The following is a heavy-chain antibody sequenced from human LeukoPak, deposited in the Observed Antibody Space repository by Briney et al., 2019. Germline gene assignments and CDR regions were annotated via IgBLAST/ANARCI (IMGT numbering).Heavy chain of an antibody. CDR2: IYPGDSDT. D-gene: IGHD3-22*01. CDR3: ATQKPYYYDSSGYFDY. V-gene: IGHV5-51*01. J-gene: IGHJ4*02. Sequence: GESLKISCKGSGYSFTSYWIGWVRQMPGKSLEWMGIIYPGDSDTRYSPSFQGQVTISADKSISTAYLQWSSLKASDTAMYYCATQKPYYYDSSGYFDYWGQGTLVTVSS. CDR1: GYSFTSYW.